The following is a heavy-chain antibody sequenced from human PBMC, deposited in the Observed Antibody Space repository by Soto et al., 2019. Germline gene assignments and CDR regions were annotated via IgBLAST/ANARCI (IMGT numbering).Heavy chain of an antibody. D-gene: IGHD3-9*01. V-gene: IGHV4-59*01. CDR3: VRDYLLTGFDT. CDR1: NGSISTYY. J-gene: IGHJ5*02. Sequence: SSETLSLTCSVYNGSISTYYWTWVRQPPGKGLEWIGYVCYSGSTNYNPSLKSRVAMSVDTSKNQFSLELKSVTAADTATYYCVRDYLLTGFDTWREVTTVP. CDR2: VCYSGST.